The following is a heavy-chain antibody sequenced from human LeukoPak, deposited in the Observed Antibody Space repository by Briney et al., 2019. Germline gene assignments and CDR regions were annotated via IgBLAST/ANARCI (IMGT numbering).Heavy chain of an antibody. J-gene: IGHJ6*02. D-gene: IGHD2-2*01. V-gene: IGHV1-24*01. CDR3: ATVGYCSSTSCSDYYGMDV. Sequence: GASVKVSCKVSGYTLTELSMHWVRQAPGKGLGWMGGFDPEDGETIYAQKFQGRVTMTEDTSTDTAYMELSSLRSEDTAVYYCATVGYCSSTSCSDYYGMDVWGQGTTVTVSS. CDR2: FDPEDGET. CDR1: GYTLTELS.